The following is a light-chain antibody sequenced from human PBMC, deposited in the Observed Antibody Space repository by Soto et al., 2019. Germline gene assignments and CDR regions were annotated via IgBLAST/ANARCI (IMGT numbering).Light chain of an antibody. J-gene: IGKJ4*01. CDR1: RSVSSN. V-gene: IGKV3-15*01. CDR2: DAS. Sequence: MTQSPSTLPVSPLERATLSCMASRSVSSNLAWYQQKPGLAPRVLIYDASTRATVIPARFSGSGSGTEFTLTISSLQSEDFAVYYCQQYDTWPLTFGGGTKVDIK. CDR3: QQYDTWPLT.